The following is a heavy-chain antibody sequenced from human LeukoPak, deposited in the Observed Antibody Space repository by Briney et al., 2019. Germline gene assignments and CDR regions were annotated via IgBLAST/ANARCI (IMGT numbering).Heavy chain of an antibody. J-gene: IGHJ4*02. CDR1: GGSISSFY. Sequence: PSETLSLTCTVSGGSISSFYWSWIRQPPGKGLEWIGYIYYSGSTNYNPSLKSRVTISVDTSKNQFSLKLSSVTAADTAVYYCARSLTVPHVDYWGQGTLVTVSS. V-gene: IGHV4-59*01. CDR3: ARSLTVPHVDY. CDR2: IYYSGST. D-gene: IGHD4-17*01.